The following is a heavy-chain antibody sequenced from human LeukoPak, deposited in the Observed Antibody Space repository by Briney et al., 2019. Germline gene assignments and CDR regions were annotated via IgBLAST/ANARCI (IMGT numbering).Heavy chain of an antibody. CDR3: ARDPRVKQPVLRGGFDP. D-gene: IGHD6-13*01. V-gene: IGHV1-2*06. Sequence: ASVKVSCKASGYTFTGYYMHWVRQAPGQGLEWMGRINPNSGGTNYAQKFQGRVTMTRDTSISTAYMELSRLRSDDTAVYYCARDPRVKQPVLRGGFDPWGQGTLVTVSS. CDR1: GYTFTGYY. CDR2: INPNSGGT. J-gene: IGHJ5*02.